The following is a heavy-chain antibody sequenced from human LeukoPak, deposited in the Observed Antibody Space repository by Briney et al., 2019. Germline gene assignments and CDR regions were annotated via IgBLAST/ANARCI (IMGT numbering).Heavy chain of an antibody. CDR2: MKYDGSEN. D-gene: IGHD6-13*01. CDR3: ARDIEAAGLFLDY. V-gene: IGHV3-7*01. Sequence: PGGSLRLSCAASGFTVSSYWMSWVRQAQGKGLEWVANMKYDGSENYYVDSVKGRFTISRDNAKNSLYLQMNSLRAEDTAVYYCARDIEAAGLFLDYWGQGTLVTVSS. J-gene: IGHJ4*02. CDR1: GFTVSSYW.